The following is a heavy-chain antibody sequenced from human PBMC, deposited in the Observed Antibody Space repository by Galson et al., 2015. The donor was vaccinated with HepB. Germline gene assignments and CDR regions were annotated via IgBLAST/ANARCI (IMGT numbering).Heavy chain of an antibody. Sequence: SVKVSCKASGYTFTGYYMHWVRQAPGQGLEWMGRINPNSGGTNYAQKFQGRVTMTRDTSINTAYMELSRLRSDDTAVYYCATGYSSSHDKWFDPWGQGTLVTVSS. D-gene: IGHD6-13*01. CDR2: INPNSGGT. CDR1: GYTFTGYY. CDR3: ATGYSSSHDKWFDP. V-gene: IGHV1-2*06. J-gene: IGHJ5*02.